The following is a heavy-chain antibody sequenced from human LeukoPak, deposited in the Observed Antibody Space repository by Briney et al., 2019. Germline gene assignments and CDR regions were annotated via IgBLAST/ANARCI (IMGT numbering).Heavy chain of an antibody. CDR3: ARAGYCTRTSCQPGGMDV. CDR2: IYTSGST. CDR1: GGPISRYH. D-gene: IGHD2-2*01. J-gene: IGHJ6*02. Sequence: ADPLSLICTLPGGPISRYHWNCLRHPAGKALEWIGRIYTSGSTNYNPSLKSRVTMSVDTSKNQFSLNVSSVTAADTAVYYCARAGYCTRTSCQPGGMDVWGQETTVTVSS. V-gene: IGHV4-4*07.